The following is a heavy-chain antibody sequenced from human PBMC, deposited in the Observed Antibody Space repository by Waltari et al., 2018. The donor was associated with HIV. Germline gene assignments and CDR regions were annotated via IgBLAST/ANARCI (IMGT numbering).Heavy chain of an antibody. CDR1: GFSLTTSGVG. CDR3: AHSLGRGSVYFDH. D-gene: IGHD3-16*01. J-gene: IGHJ4*02. Sequence: QITLRESGPAQVKATQTLTLTCSFSGFSLTTSGVGGGWIRQPPGKALEWLAVIYWHGEKRYSPSLDKRLHNTKDTSDNPGNLKMTTIDPRDPGTYFLAHSLGRGSVYFDHWGQGTLVTVSS. V-gene: IGHV2-5*01. CDR2: IYWHGEK.